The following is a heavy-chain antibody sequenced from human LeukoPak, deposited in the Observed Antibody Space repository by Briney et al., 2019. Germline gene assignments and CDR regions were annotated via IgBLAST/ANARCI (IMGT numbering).Heavy chain of an antibody. Sequence: GGSLRLSCAAFGFTFSSYAMSWVRQAPGKGMEWVSAISGSGGSTYYADSVKGRFTISRDNSKNTLYLQMNSLRAEDTAVYYCAKDLKRRDGYNLLDYWGQGTLVTVSS. J-gene: IGHJ4*02. V-gene: IGHV3-23*01. CDR1: GFTFSSYA. CDR2: ISGSGGST. CDR3: AKDLKRRDGYNLLDY. D-gene: IGHD5-12*01.